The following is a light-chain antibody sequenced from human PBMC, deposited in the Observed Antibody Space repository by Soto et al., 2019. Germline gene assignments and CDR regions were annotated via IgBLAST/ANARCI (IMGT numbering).Light chain of an antibody. Sequence: QSLPTQARSASGTPGQRVPISCSGSTSNIGSNTVSWYQQLPGRAPKLLIYSNDQRPSVAPERFSGSKSGTSASLAISGLQSEDEADYYCAAWDDRLNGSVFGTGTKVTVL. V-gene: IGLV1-44*01. CDR1: TSNIGSNT. CDR2: SND. CDR3: AAWDDRLNGSV. J-gene: IGLJ1*01.